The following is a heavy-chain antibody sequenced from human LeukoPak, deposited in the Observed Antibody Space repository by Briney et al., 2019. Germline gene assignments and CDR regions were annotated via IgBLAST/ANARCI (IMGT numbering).Heavy chain of an antibody. D-gene: IGHD6-13*01. CDR1: GYTFINYA. CDR3: AITGYSTFGFDP. J-gene: IGHJ5*02. Sequence: ASVKVSCKASGYTFINYAIHWVRQAPGQRLEWMGWINAGNGNTKYSQKFQGRVTITRDTSASTAYMELSSLRSEDTAVYYCAITGYSTFGFDPWGQGTLVTVSS. CDR2: INAGNGNT. V-gene: IGHV1-3*01.